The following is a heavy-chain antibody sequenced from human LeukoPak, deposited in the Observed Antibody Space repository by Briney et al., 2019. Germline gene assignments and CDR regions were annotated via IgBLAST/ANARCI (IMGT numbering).Heavy chain of an antibody. D-gene: IGHD1-26*01. CDR2: ISGSGVST. CDR1: GFTFSSYA. J-gene: IGHJ4*02. CDR3: ARSGSGSSWYYFGY. V-gene: IGHV3-23*01. Sequence: PGGSLRLSCAASGFTFSSYAMSWVRQAPGKGLEWVSAISGSGVSTYYADSVKGRFTISRDNSKNTLYLQMNSLRAEDTAVYYCARSGSGSSWYYFGYWGQGTLVTVSS.